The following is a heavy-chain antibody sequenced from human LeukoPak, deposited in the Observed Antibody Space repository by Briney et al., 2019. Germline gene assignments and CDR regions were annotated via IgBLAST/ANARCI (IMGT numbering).Heavy chain of an antibody. Sequence: GASVKVSCKASGGTFSSYAISWARQAPGQGLEWMGGIIPIFGTANYAQKFQGRVTITADESTSTAYMELSSLRSEDTAVYYCARAFYYDSSGYYFHWFDPWGQGTLVTVSS. J-gene: IGHJ5*02. CDR2: IIPIFGTA. D-gene: IGHD3-22*01. V-gene: IGHV1-69*13. CDR1: GGTFSSYA. CDR3: ARAFYYDSSGYYFHWFDP.